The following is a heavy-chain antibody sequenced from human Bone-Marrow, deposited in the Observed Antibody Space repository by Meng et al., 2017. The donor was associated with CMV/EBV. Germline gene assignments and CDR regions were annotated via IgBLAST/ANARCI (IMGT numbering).Heavy chain of an antibody. V-gene: IGHV5-51*01. CDR1: GYSFTSYW. D-gene: IGHD2-2*01. Sequence: GESLKISCKGSGYSFTSYWIGWVRQMPGKGLEWMGIIYPGDSDTRYSPSFQGQVTISADKSISTAYLQWSSLKASDTAMYYCAIQYCSSTSCQQFDYWGQGTLVTVSS. CDR3: AIQYCSSTSCQQFDY. J-gene: IGHJ4*02. CDR2: IYPGDSDT.